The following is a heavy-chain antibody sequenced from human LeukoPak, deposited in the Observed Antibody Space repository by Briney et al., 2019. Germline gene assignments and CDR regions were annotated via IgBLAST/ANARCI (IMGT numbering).Heavy chain of an antibody. CDR1: GFMFSDYY. V-gene: IGHV3-11*05. CDR2: ISVSSSYT. D-gene: IGHD1-26*01. Sequence: PGGSLRLSCAASGFMFSDYYMNWIRQAPGKGLEWVSYISVSSSYTNYADSVKGRFTISRDNAKNSLYLQMNSLRAEDTAVYYCARGARYSGSYYDYWGQGTLVTVSS. J-gene: IGHJ4*02. CDR3: ARGARYSGSYYDY.